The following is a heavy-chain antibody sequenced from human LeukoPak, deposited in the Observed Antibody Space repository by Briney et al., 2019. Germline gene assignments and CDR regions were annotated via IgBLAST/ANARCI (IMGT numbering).Heavy chain of an antibody. CDR1: GFTFSTYE. CDR2: ISSSSSTI. Sequence: GGSLTLSCAASGFTFSTYEMDWVRQAPGKGLEWVSFISSSSSTIYYADSVKGRFTISRDNAKNSLFLQMNSLRAEDTAVYYCARVYNGFDYWGQGTLVTVSS. V-gene: IGHV3-48*03. CDR3: ARVYNGFDY. J-gene: IGHJ4*02. D-gene: IGHD2-8*01.